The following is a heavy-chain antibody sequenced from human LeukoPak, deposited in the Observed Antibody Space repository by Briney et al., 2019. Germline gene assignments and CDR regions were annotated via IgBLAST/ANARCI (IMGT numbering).Heavy chain of an antibody. CDR1: GFTFSSYW. J-gene: IGHJ3*02. V-gene: IGHV3-74*01. CDR2: INTDGSST. Sequence: GGSLRLSCAASGFTFSSYWMHWVRQAPGKGLVWVSRINTDGSSTSYADSVKGRFTISRDNAKDSLYLQMNSLRAEDTAVYYCARDQHSNYAFDIWGQGTMVTVSS. D-gene: IGHD4-11*01. CDR3: ARDQHSNYAFDI.